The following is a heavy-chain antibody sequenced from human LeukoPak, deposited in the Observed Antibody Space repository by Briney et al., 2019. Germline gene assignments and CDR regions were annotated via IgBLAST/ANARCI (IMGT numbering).Heavy chain of an antibody. V-gene: IGHV1-2*02. CDR1: GYTFTGYY. CDR3: AREVVPAAIYYYYYMDV. Sequence: VASVKVSCKASGYTFTGYYMHWVRQAPGQGLEWMGWINPNSGGTNYAQKFQGRVTMTRDTSISTAYMELSRLRSDDTAVYYCAREVVPAAIYYYYYMDVWGKGTTVTVSS. D-gene: IGHD2-2*01. CDR2: INPNSGGT. J-gene: IGHJ6*03.